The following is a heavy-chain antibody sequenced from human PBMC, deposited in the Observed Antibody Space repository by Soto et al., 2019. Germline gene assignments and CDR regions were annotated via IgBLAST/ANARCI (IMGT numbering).Heavy chain of an antibody. Sequence: SETLSLTCTVSGGSINTFYWSWVRQPAGKGLEWIGRIFSSGSTSFNPSLEGRVAMSVDTSKNHFSLNLSSVTAADMAVYYCAREGSYSAYNFAHGIQLWSFDFWGQGALVTVSS. J-gene: IGHJ4*02. V-gene: IGHV4-4*07. D-gene: IGHD5-12*01. CDR3: AREGSYSAYNFAHGIQLWSFDF. CDR1: GGSINTFY. CDR2: IFSSGST.